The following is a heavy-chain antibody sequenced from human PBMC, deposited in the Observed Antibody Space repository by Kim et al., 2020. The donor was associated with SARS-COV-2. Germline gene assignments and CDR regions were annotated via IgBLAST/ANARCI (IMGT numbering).Heavy chain of an antibody. J-gene: IGHJ6*02. Sequence: GESLKISCKGSGYSFTSYWISWVRQMPGKGLEWMGRIDPSDSYTNYSPSFQGRVTISADKSISTAYLQWSSLKASDTAMYYCARRRTLDTAKTYYYYYGMDVWGQGTTVTVSS. D-gene: IGHD5-18*01. CDR1: GYSFTSYW. V-gene: IGHV5-10-1*01. CDR3: ARRRTLDTAKTYYYYYGMDV. CDR2: IDPSDSYT.